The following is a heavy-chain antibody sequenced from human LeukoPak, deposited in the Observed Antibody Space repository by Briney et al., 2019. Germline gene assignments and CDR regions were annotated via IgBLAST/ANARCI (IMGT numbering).Heavy chain of an antibody. CDR2: IYYSGST. CDR3: ARGYNSSPYYYYYYYMDV. V-gene: IGHV4-39*07. D-gene: IGHD6-13*01. J-gene: IGHJ6*03. Sequence: SETLSLTCTVSGGSISSSSYYWGWIRQPPGRGLEWIGSIYYSGSTYYNPSLKSRVTISVDTSRNQFSLKVRSVTAADTAVYYCARGYNSSPYYYYYYYMDVWGKGTTVTVSS. CDR1: GGSISSSSYY.